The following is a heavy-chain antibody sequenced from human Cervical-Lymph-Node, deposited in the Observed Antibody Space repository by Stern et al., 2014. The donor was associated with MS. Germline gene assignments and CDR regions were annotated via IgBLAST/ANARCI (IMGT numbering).Heavy chain of an antibody. J-gene: IGHJ4*02. D-gene: IGHD3-16*02. CDR2: IDRGSGAT. CDR1: GYRISTFY. V-gene: IGHV1-2*06. Sequence: QMQLVQSGGEVKKPGASVKVSCKASGYRISTFYLHWRRQAPGKGLQWIGRIDRGSGATHSSQTFQGRLTMSRDRSITTAYLELSGLRSDDTAVYYCARIYCSGDECYHSFDTWGQGTLVTVSS. CDR3: ARIYCSGDECYHSFDT.